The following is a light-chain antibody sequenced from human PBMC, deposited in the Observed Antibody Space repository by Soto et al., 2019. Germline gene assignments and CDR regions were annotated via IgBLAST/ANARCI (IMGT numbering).Light chain of an antibody. CDR1: SSDIGGYNS. CDR2: DVT. CDR3: SSYTDRKNLV. J-gene: IGLJ1*01. Sequence: TQSASASGSPGQSVTISCTGTSSDIGGYNSVSWYQQHPGKAPKVMIYDVTKRPSGVPDRFSGSKSGNTASLTVSALQAEDEADYYCSSYTDRKNLVFGTGTKVTVL. V-gene: IGLV2-8*01.